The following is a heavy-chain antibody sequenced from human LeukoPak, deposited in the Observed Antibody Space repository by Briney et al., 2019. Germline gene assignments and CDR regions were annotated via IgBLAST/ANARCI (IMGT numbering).Heavy chain of an antibody. V-gene: IGHV3-30*02. D-gene: IGHD3-10*01. Sequence: GGSLRLSCAASGFTFSRHGMHWVRQAPGKGLDWVAFIRNDGSGQYYTDSVAGRFTISRDDSKNALNLQMNSLRPEDTAVYYCAKGVGGSANYYYMDVWGKGTTVTVSS. CDR3: AKGVGGSANYYYMDV. CDR2: IRNDGSGQ. J-gene: IGHJ6*03. CDR1: GFTFSRHG.